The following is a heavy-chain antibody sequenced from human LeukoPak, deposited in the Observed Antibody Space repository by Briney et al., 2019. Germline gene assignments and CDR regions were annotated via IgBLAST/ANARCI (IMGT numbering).Heavy chain of an antibody. CDR1: GDSISGGSYY. CDR3: ASGGSYSSGSLRYFHH. V-gene: IGHV4-30-4*01. CDR2: IYHGGSS. D-gene: IGHD3-22*01. J-gene: IGHJ1*01. Sequence: SETLSLTCNVSGDSISGGSYYWSWIRQPPGKGLEWIGYIYHGGSSYYKPSLRSRVSISVDTSKNQLSLRLTYLTAADTAVYYCASGGSYSSGSLRYFHHWGQGTLVTVSS.